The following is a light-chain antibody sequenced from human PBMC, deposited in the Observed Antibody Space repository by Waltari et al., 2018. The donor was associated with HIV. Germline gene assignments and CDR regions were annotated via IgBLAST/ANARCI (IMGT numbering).Light chain of an antibody. J-gene: IGLJ1*01. CDR3: SSYTKGTSLRV. Sequence: QSALTQPASVSGSPGQSITISCTGTSSDVGGYDYVSWYQQHPGKAPKLMISDVSTRPAGVSNRFSGSKSGPTASLTISGLQAEDEADYYCSSYTKGTSLRVFGTGTTVTVL. V-gene: IGLV2-14*01. CDR1: SSDVGGYDY. CDR2: DVS.